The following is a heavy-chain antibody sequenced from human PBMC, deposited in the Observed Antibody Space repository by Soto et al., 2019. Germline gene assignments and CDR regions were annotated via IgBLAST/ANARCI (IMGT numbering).Heavy chain of an antibody. V-gene: IGHV4-59*01. CDR2: VYNSGST. CDR1: GGSISSNY. Sequence: PSETLSLTCTVSGGSISSNYWTWIRQPPGKGLEWIGYVYNSGSTNYNPSLKSRVTISEDTSKSQFSLRVNSMTAADTAVYYCARYRREAVAGYTLDNWGQGILVTVSS. CDR3: ARYRREAVAGYTLDN. J-gene: IGHJ4*02. D-gene: IGHD6-13*01.